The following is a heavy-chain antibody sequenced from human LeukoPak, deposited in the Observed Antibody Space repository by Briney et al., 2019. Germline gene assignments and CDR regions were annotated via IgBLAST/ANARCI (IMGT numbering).Heavy chain of an antibody. D-gene: IGHD3-10*01. V-gene: IGHV1-69*06. CDR3: AREVTMVRGVTIFDY. CDR1: GGTLSSYA. J-gene: IGHJ4*02. Sequence: ASVKVSCKASGGTLSSYAISWVRQAPGQGLEWMGGIIPIFGTANYAQKFQGRVTITADKSTSTAYMELSSLRSEDTAVYYCAREVTMVRGVTIFDYWGQGTLVTVSS. CDR2: IIPIFGTA.